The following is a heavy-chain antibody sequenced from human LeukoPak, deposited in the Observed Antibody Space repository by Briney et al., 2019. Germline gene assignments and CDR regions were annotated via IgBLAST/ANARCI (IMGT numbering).Heavy chain of an antibody. J-gene: IGHJ4*02. D-gene: IGHD4-23*01. Sequence: GESLRLSCATSGFTFSTYGMHWVRQAPGKGLEWVSYITGNSNAKYYADSVKGRFTISRDNSKNTLYLQMNSLRAEDTAVYYCARDSGGPFDYWGQGTLATVSS. CDR3: ARDSGGPFDY. CDR1: GFTFSTYG. CDR2: ITGNSNAK. V-gene: IGHV3-48*01.